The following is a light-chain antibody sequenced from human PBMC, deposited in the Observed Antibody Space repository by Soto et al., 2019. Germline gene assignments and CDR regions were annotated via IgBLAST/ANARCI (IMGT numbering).Light chain of an antibody. CDR1: QNLGSS. V-gene: IGKV3-15*01. Sequence: EVVMTQSPATLSASPGERVTLSCRASQNLGSSLAWYQQRPGQAPRLLLYGGPTRATAIPARFSGSGSGTEFTVTISSLQSEDFAVYYCQQYNYWPPYTFGQGTNLEFK. J-gene: IGKJ2*01. CDR2: GGP. CDR3: QQYNYWPPYT.